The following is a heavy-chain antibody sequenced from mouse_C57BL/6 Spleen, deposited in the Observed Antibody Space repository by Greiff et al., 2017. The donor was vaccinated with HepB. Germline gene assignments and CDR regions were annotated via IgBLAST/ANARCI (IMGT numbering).Heavy chain of an antibody. Sequence: DVQLQESGPELVKPGASVKIPCKASGYTFTDYNMDWVKQSHGKSLEWIGDINPNNGGTIYNQKFKGKATLTVDKSSSTAYMELRSLTSEDTAVYYCARIRYDYGGCAYWGQGTLVTVSA. J-gene: IGHJ3*01. CDR2: INPNNGGT. CDR1: GYTFTDYN. D-gene: IGHD2-4*01. V-gene: IGHV1-18*01. CDR3: ARIRYDYGGCAY.